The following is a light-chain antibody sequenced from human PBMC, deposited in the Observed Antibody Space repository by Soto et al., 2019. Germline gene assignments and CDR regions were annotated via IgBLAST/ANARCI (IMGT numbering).Light chain of an antibody. J-gene: IGKJ1*01. CDR1: QSVSTY. CDR3: QQRTNSPPWT. V-gene: IGKV3-11*01. CDR2: GVS. Sequence: EIVLTQSPGTLSLSPGERATLXXRASQSVSTYLAWYQQRPGQVPRLXXYGVSKRAPAIPPRFSGSGSGTDFTLSVSGLETEDFATYYCQQRTNSPPWTFGQGTKVDIK.